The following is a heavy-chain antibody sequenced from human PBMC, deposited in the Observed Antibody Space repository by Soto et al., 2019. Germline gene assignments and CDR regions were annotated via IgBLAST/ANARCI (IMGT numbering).Heavy chain of an antibody. D-gene: IGHD6-19*01. V-gene: IGHV1-69*01. J-gene: IGHJ4*02. CDR3: ARPKYDSGWYQYDY. Sequence: QVQLVQSGAEVKKPGSSVKVSCKASGGTFSSYAISWVRQAPGQGREWMGGIIPIFGTANYEQKLQGRVTITADDAMSKAYMELSSLRSEDTAVYYCARPKYDSGWYQYDYWGQGTLVTVSS. CDR2: IIPIFGTA. CDR1: GGTFSSYA.